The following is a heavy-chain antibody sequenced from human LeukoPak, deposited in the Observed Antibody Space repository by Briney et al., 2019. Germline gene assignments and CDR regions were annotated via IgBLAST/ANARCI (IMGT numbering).Heavy chain of an antibody. V-gene: IGHV4-4*07. J-gene: IGHJ4*02. CDR3: ASGPTRSGEPFDY. Sequence: SETLSLTCTVSGGSFSSDYWSWIRQPAGKGLEWIGRIYTSGSTNYNPSLKSRVTMSVDTSKNQFSLKLSSVTAADTAVYYCASGPTRSGEPFDYWGQGTLVTVSS. CDR2: IYTSGST. D-gene: IGHD3-16*01. CDR1: GGSFSSDY.